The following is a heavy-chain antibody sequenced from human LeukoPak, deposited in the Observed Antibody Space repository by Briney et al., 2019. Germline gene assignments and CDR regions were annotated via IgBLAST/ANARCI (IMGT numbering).Heavy chain of an antibody. V-gene: IGHV4-4*02. CDR2: IYHSGST. CDR1: GGSISSSNW. Sequence: PSDTLSLTCAVSGGSISSSNWWSWVRQPPGKGLEWIGEIYHSGSTNYNPSLKSRVTISVDKSKNQFSLKLSSVTAADTAVYYCARAGTMVRGVIVYWGQGTLDTVSS. D-gene: IGHD3-10*01. J-gene: IGHJ4*02. CDR3: ARAGTMVRGVIVY.